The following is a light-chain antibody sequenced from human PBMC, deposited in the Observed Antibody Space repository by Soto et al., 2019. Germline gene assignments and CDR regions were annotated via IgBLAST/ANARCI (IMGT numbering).Light chain of an antibody. J-gene: IGKJ5*01. CDR3: QQYGSASPIT. CDR2: DAS. V-gene: IGKV3-20*01. CDR1: QSVSNNY. Sequence: EIVLTQSPGTLSLTRGERATLSCRASQSVSNNYLAWYQQRPGQAPRLLIYDASIRATGIPDRFSGSGSGTDFTLTITRLEPEDFAVYYCQQYGSASPITFAQGTRLEIK.